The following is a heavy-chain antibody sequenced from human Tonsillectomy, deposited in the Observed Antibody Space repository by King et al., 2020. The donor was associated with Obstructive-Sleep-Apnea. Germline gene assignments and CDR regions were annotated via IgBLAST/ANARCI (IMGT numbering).Heavy chain of an antibody. CDR2: ISGDRGNR. D-gene: IGHD2-21*02. V-gene: IGHV1-18*04. CDR3: ARDQGGDDFPSYFDY. CDR1: GYTFTSHS. J-gene: IGHJ4*02. Sequence: VQLVESGGEVKKPGASVKVSCKAFGYTFTSHSINWVRQAPGHGLEWLGWISGDRGNRKDAQKFKGRVIMTTDTSTSTAYMELKSLRSDETTVYYCARDQGGDDFPSYFDYWGQGTLVTVSS.